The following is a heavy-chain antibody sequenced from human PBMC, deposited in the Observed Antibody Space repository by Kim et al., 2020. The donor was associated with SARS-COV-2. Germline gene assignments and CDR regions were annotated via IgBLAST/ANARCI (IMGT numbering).Heavy chain of an antibody. Sequence: GGSLRLSCAASGFTVSSNYMSWVRQAPGKGLEWVSVIYSGGSTYYADSVKGRFTISRDNSKNTLYLQMNSLRAEDTAVYYWARLEVGALDYWGQGTLVTVSS. CDR3: ARLEVGALDY. V-gene: IGHV3-53*01. CDR1: GFTVSSNY. J-gene: IGHJ4*02. CDR2: IYSGGST. D-gene: IGHD1-26*01.